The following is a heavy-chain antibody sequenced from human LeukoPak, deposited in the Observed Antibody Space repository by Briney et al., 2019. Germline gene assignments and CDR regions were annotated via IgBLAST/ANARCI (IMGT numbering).Heavy chain of an antibody. CDR2: IIPIFGTA. V-gene: IGHV1-69*13. J-gene: IGHJ4*02. CDR1: GGTFSSYA. Sequence: GASVKVSCKASGGTFSSYAISWVRQAPGQGLEWMGGIIPIFGTANYAQKFQGRVTITADESTSTAYMELSSLRSEDTAVYYCARSRYYYDSSGYYGGDYFDYWGQGTLVTVSS. CDR3: ARSRYYYDSSGYYGGDYFDY. D-gene: IGHD3-22*01.